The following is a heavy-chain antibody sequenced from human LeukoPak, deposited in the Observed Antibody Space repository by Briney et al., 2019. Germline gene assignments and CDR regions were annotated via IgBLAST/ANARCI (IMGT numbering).Heavy chain of an antibody. Sequence: GRSLRLSCAASGFTFSSYGMHWVRQAPGKGLEWVAVIWYDGSNEYYADSVKGRFTISRDNSKNTLYLQMNSLRAEDTAVYYCARARDGYRTDYFDYWGQGTLVTVSS. CDR1: GFTFSSYG. D-gene: IGHD5-24*01. CDR2: IWYDGSNE. J-gene: IGHJ4*02. CDR3: ARARDGYRTDYFDY. V-gene: IGHV3-33*01.